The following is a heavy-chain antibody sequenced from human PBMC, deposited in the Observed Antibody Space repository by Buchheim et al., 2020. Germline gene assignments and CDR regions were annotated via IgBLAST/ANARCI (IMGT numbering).Heavy chain of an antibody. CDR1: GLTFRNAW. CDR2: ISGSGDNT. J-gene: IGHJ5*02. CDR3: AKAFSSFWSAHAS. V-gene: IGHV3-23*04. Sequence: KLVESGGGLVKSGGSLRLSCAASGLTFRNAWMTWVRQAPGKGLEWVSTISGSGDNTYYADSVKGRFTISRDSSKNTLFLQMNSLRAEDTAVYYCAKAFSSFWSAHASWGQGT. D-gene: IGHD3-3*01.